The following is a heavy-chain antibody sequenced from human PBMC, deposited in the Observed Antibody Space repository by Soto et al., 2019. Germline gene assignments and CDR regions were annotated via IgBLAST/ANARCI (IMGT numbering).Heavy chain of an antibody. CDR3: ARATYYYDSSGETGP. Sequence: ASVKVSCKASGGTFSSYAISWVRQAPGQGLEWMGGIIPIFGTANYAQKFQGRVTITADESTSTAYMGLSSLRSEDTAVYYCARATYYYDSSGETGPWGQGTLVTVSS. CDR2: IIPIFGTA. V-gene: IGHV1-69*13. D-gene: IGHD3-22*01. J-gene: IGHJ5*02. CDR1: GGTFSSYA.